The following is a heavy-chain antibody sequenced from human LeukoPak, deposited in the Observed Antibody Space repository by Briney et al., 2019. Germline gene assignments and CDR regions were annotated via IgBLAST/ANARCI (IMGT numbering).Heavy chain of an antibody. Sequence: PGGSLRLSCAASGFTFSSYAMSWVRQAPGKGLEWVGRIKSKTDGGTTDYAAPVKGRFTISRDDSKNTLYLQMNSLKTEDTAVYYCTTDEYYYGSGSYSYYFDYWGQGTLVTVSS. CDR2: IKSKTDGGTT. V-gene: IGHV3-15*01. CDR1: GFTFSSYA. J-gene: IGHJ4*02. D-gene: IGHD3-10*01. CDR3: TTDEYYYGSGSYSYYFDY.